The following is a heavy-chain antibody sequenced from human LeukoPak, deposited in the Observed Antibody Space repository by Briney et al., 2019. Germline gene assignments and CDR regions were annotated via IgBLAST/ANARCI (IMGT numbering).Heavy chain of an antibody. D-gene: IGHD5-24*01. V-gene: IGHV4-4*07. J-gene: IGHJ4*02. CDR1: GGSISNYY. CDR3: ATGPRWLQPEDY. CDR2: IYSSGST. Sequence: PSETLSLTCTVSGGSISNYYWSWIRQPAGKGLEWIGRIYSSGSTDYNPSLKSRVTMSVDTSKNQFSLKLSSVTAADTAVYYCATGPRWLQPEDYWGQGTLVTVSS.